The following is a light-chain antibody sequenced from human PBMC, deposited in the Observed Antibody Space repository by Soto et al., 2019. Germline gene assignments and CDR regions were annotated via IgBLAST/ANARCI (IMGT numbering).Light chain of an antibody. V-gene: IGLV2-14*01. J-gene: IGLJ1*01. CDR3: TSYTRSNTYV. CDR2: EVS. Sequence: QSALTQPASVSASPGQSITISCTGASSDVGAYNYVSWYQQHPGKAPKLMIYEVSNRPSGISNRFSGSKSANTASLTISGLQTEDEADYYCTSYTRSNTYVFGSGTKLTVL. CDR1: SSDVGAYNY.